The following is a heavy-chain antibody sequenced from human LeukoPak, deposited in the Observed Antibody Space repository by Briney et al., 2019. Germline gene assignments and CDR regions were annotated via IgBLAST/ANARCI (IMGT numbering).Heavy chain of an antibody. D-gene: IGHD6-13*01. CDR2: ISSSSSTI. V-gene: IGHV3-48*04. Sequence: GGSLRLSCAASGFTFDDYTMHWVRQAPGKGLEWVSYISSSSSTIYYADSVKGRFTISRDNAKNSLYLQMNSLRAEDTAVYYCACSSSWTRGAFDIWGQGTMVTVSS. CDR1: GFTFDDYT. CDR3: ACSSSWTRGAFDI. J-gene: IGHJ3*02.